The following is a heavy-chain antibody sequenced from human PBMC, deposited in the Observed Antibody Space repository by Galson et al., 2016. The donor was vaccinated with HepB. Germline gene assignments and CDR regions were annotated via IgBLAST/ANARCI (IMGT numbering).Heavy chain of an antibody. D-gene: IGHD2/OR15-2a*01. J-gene: IGHJ4*02. CDR3: ARDRATRDGQNTGSFDY. V-gene: IGHV6-1*01. CDR2: TYYRSKWYN. CDR1: WDSVSSKSAA. Sequence: CAISWDSVSSKSAAWNWIRQSPSRGLEWLGRTYYRSKWYNNYAVSVKSRITINADTSKNQISLQLNSVTPEDTAGYYCARDRATRDGQNTGSFDYWGQGTLVTVSS.